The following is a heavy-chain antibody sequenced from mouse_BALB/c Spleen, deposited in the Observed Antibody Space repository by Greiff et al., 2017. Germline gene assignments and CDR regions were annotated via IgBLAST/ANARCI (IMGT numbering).Heavy chain of an antibody. J-gene: IGHJ4*01. Sequence: DVQLVESGGDLVKPGGSLKLSCAASGFTFSSYGMSWVRQTPDKRLEWVATISSGGSYTYYPDSVKGRFTISRDNAKNTLYLQMSSLKSEDTAMYYCARKTTECAMDYWGQGTSVTVSS. CDR2: ISSGGSYT. CDR1: GFTFSSYG. D-gene: IGHD1-1*01. CDR3: ARKTTECAMDY. V-gene: IGHV5-6*01.